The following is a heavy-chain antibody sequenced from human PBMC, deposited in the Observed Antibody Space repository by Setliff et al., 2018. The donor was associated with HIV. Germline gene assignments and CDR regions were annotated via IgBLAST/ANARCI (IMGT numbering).Heavy chain of an antibody. Sequence: PSETLSLTCTVSGDSISSGRYYWNWIRQPAGKGLDWIGHIFTSGSAFSSGTANYSPSLKSRVTISIDTSKKQFSLKLTSVTAADTAVYFCRGRTSWSQPFDNWGQGTLVTVSS. D-gene: IGHD6-13*01. J-gene: IGHJ4*02. CDR2: IFTSGSA. CDR3: RGRTSWSQPFDN. V-gene: IGHV4-61*09. CDR1: GDSISSGRYY.